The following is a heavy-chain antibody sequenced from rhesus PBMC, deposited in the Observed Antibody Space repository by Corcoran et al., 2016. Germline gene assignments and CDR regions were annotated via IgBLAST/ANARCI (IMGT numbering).Heavy chain of an antibody. CDR2: IYGSGSST. D-gene: IGHD3-28*01. Sequence: QLQLQESGPGLVKPSETLSVTCAVSGGSISSSYWSWIRQAPGKGLEWIGYIYGSGSSTNYNPSLKRRGTLSVDTSKNQLSLKLSSVTTADTAVYYCAREGYYDSGYYDYWGQGVLVTVSS. CDR3: AREGYYDSGYYDY. CDR1: GGSISSSY. V-gene: IGHV4-169*02. J-gene: IGHJ4*01.